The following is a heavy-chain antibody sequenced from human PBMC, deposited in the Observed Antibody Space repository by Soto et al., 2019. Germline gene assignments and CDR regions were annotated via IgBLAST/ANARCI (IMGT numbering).Heavy chain of an antibody. V-gene: IGHV3-23*01. CDR1: GFTFSSYA. Sequence: GGSLRLSCAASGFTFSSYAMSWVRQAPGKGLEWVSAISGSGGSTYYADSVKGRFTISRDNSKNTLYLQMNSLRAEDTAVYYCAKRKGYDFWSGYYYFDYWGQGTLVTVSS. J-gene: IGHJ4*02. CDR2: ISGSGGST. D-gene: IGHD3-3*01. CDR3: AKRKGYDFWSGYYYFDY.